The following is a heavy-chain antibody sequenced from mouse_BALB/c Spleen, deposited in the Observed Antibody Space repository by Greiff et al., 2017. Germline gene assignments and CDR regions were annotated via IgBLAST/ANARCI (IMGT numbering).Heavy chain of an antibody. J-gene: IGHJ2*01. V-gene: IGHV7-3*02. CDR1: GFTFTDYY. D-gene: IGHD4-1*01. CDR2: IRNKANGYTT. CDR3: ARIAGHFDY. Sequence: EVKLVESGGGLVQPGGSLRLSCATSGFTFTDYYMSWVRQPPGKALEWLGFIRNKANGYTTEYSASVKGRFTISRDNSQSILYLQMNTLRAEDSATYYCARIAGHFDYWGQGTTLTDSS.